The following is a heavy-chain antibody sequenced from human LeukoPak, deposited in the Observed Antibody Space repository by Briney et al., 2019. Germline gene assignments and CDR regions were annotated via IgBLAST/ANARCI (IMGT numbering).Heavy chain of an antibody. CDR1: GFTFSSYA. CDR3: ANPPSGVVVLEG. D-gene: IGHD2-2*01. V-gene: IGHV3-30-3*01. CDR2: ISYDGSNK. Sequence: GGSLRLSCAASGFTFSSYAMHWVRQAPGRGLEWVAVISYDGSNKYYADSVKGRFTISRDNSKNTLYLQMNSLRAEDTAVYYCANPPSGVVVLEGWGQGTLVTVSS. J-gene: IGHJ4*02.